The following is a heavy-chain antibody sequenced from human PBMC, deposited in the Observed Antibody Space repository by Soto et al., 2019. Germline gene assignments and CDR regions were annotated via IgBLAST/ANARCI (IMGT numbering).Heavy chain of an antibody. CDR2: SYYSGST. D-gene: IGHD3-10*01. J-gene: IGHJ5*02. V-gene: IGHV4-31*03. Sequence: QVQLQESGPGLVKPSQTLSLTCTVSGGSISSGGYYWSWIRQHPGKGLEWIGYSYYSGSTYYNPSLKSRVTIAVDTSKNQFSLKLSCVTAAVTSVYYCAREYGSGSYYWFDPWGQGTLVTVSS. CDR3: AREYGSGSYYWFDP. CDR1: GGSISSGGYY.